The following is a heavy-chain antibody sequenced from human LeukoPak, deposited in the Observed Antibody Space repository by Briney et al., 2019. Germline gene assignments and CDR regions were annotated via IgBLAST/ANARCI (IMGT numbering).Heavy chain of an antibody. CDR3: ARDKGVYGDYAGLDY. J-gene: IGHJ4*02. Sequence: GGSLRLSCAASGFTFSSYWMHWVRQAPGKGLVWVSRINSDGSSTSYADSVKGRFTISRDNAKNTLYLQMNSLRAEDTAVYYCARDKGVYGDYAGLDYWGQGTLVTVSS. CDR2: INSDGSST. V-gene: IGHV3-74*01. CDR1: GFTFSSYW. D-gene: IGHD4-17*01.